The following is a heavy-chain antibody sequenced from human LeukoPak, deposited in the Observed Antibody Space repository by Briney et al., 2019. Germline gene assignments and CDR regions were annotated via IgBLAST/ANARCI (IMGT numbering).Heavy chain of an antibody. J-gene: IGHJ4*02. D-gene: IGHD2-15*01. CDR3: TTIGYCSGGSCYSRKYFDY. CDR2: IKSKTDGGTT. V-gene: IGHV3-15*01. Sequence: PGESLRLSCAASGFTFSNAWMSWVRQAPGKGLEWVGRIKSKTDGGTTDYAAPVKGRFTISRDDSKNTLYLQMNSLKTEDTAVYYCTTIGYCSGGSCYSRKYFDYWGQGTLVTVSS. CDR1: GFTFSNAW.